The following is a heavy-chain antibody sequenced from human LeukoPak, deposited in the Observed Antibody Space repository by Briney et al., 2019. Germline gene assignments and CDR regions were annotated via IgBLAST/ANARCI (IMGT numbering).Heavy chain of an antibody. CDR3: AREAAVTGYSYNDSLDV. V-gene: IGHV6-1*01. D-gene: IGHD6-19*01. CDR2: TFYRSKWYN. Sequence: SQTLSLTCDTPGDSVSSNSATWNWIRQSPSRGLEWPGRTFYRSKWYNDDAESVKTRITIKSDTAKIQFSLQLNYVSPEDTTVYYSAREAAVTGYSYNDSLDVWGQGTTVTVSS. J-gene: IGHJ6*02. CDR1: GDSVSSNSAT.